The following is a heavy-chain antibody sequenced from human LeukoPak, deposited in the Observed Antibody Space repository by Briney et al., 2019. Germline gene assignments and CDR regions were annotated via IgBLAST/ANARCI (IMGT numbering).Heavy chain of an antibody. CDR2: ISYDGSNK. CDR3: ARDGEATMVRGVIIMYYYYMDV. J-gene: IGHJ6*03. V-gene: IGHV3-30*01. D-gene: IGHD3-10*01. CDR1: GFTFSSYA. Sequence: GGSLRLSCAASGFTFSSYAMHWVRQAPGKGLEWLAVISYDGSNKYYADSVKGRFTISRDNSKNTLYLQMNSLRAEDTAVYYCARDGEATMVRGVIIMYYYYMDVWGKGTTVTVSS.